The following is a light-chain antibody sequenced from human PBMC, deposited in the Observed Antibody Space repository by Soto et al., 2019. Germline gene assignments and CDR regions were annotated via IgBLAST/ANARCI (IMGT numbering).Light chain of an antibody. V-gene: IGKV1-17*01. CDR3: LQDHAYPWT. CDR2: DTF. Sequence: DIQMTQSPSYLSAYVGARVTITCRASQGIANDLAWYQQRPGKAPERLIYDTFTLASGVPSRFSGSGSGAEFTLTIASLQPEDIAPYYCLQDHAYPWTFGQGTKVELK. J-gene: IGKJ1*01. CDR1: QGIAND.